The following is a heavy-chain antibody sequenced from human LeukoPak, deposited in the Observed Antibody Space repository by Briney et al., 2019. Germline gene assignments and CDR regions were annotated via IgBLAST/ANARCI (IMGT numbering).Heavy chain of an antibody. Sequence: SETLSLTCTVSGGSISSYYWSWIRQPPGKGLEWIGYNYYSGSTNYNPSLKSRVTISVDTSKNQFSLKLSSVTAADTAVYYCASLMGAVCSSTSCYTFDYWGQGTLVTVSS. D-gene: IGHD2-2*02. CDR3: ASLMGAVCSSTSCYTFDY. CDR2: NYYSGST. V-gene: IGHV4-59*08. CDR1: GGSISSYY. J-gene: IGHJ4*02.